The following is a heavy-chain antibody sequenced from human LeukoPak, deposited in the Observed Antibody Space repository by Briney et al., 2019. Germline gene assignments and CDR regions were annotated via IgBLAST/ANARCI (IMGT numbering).Heavy chain of an antibody. CDR1: GFTFSAYA. CDR2: IKQDGSKK. D-gene: IGHD3-22*01. J-gene: IGHJ3*02. CDR3: ARDSSGYYYPDAFDI. V-gene: IGHV3-7*04. Sequence: TGGSLRLSCEASGFTFSAYAMTWVRQAPGKGLEWVANIKQDGSKKYYVDSVKGRFTIPRDNAKNSLYLQMNSLRAEDTAVYYCARDSSGYYYPDAFDIWGQGTMVTVSS.